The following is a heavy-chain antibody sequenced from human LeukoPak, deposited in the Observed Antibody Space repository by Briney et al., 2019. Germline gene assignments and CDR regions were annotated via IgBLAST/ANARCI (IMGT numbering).Heavy chain of an antibody. D-gene: IGHD2-2*01. CDR2: INHSGRT. V-gene: IGHV4-39*07. CDR1: RASFISGTYY. CDR3: ARDFVVVPAAIHYGMDV. J-gene: IGHJ6*02. Sequence: SETLSLTYSLSRASFISGTYYWGWIRQPPGKWLEWIGEINHSGRTYYNPSLKSRVTISVDTSKNQFSLNLSSVTAADTAVYYCARDFVVVPAAIHYGMDVWGQGTTVTVSS.